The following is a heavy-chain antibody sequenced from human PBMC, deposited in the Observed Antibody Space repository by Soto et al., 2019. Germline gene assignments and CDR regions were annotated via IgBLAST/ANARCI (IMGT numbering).Heavy chain of an antibody. CDR2: IYTSGST. CDR1: GGSISSYY. V-gene: IGHV4-4*07. J-gene: IGHJ6*02. Sequence: LSLTCTVSGGSISSYYWSWIRQPAGKGLEWIGRIYTSGSTNYNPSLKSRVTMSVDTSKNQFSLKLSSVTAADTAVYYCASLRGYSGYGGYYYGMDVWGQGTTVTVSS. CDR3: ASLRGYSGYGGYYYGMDV. D-gene: IGHD5-12*01.